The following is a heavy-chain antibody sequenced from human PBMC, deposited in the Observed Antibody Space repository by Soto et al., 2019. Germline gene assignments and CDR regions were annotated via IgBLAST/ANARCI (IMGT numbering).Heavy chain of an antibody. J-gene: IGHJ5*02. D-gene: IGHD6-19*01. V-gene: IGHV1-69*13. CDR3: ARDRIAVAGIVSGWFDP. CDR1: GGIFSSYA. CDR2: IIPIFGTA. Sequence: SVKVSCKASGGIFSSYAISWVRQAPGQGLEWMGGIIPIFGTANYAQEFQGRVTITADESTSTAYMELSSLRSEDTAVYYCARDRIAVAGIVSGWFDPWGQGTLVTVSS.